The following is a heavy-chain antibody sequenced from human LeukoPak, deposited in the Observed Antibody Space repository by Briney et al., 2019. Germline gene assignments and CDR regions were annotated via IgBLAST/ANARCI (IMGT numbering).Heavy chain of an antibody. J-gene: IGHJ4*02. CDR3: ARAGYSSSWYLDY. CDR1: GGSINSYY. Sequence: PSETLSLTCTVSGGSINSYYWYWTRQPPGKGLEWIGYIYYTGSTNYNPSLKSRVTISVDTSKNHFSLKVNSVTPADTAVYFCARAGYSSSWYLDYWGQGTLVTVSS. V-gene: IGHV4-59*01. D-gene: IGHD6-13*01. CDR2: IYYTGST.